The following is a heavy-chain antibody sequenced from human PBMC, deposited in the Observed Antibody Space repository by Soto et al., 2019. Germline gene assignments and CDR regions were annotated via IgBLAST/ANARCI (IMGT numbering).Heavy chain of an antibody. Sequence: GESLKISCEGSGYTFYTYWIGWVRQIPGEGVEWMGIIHPGNSDTRYSPSFQGQVTISADRSINTAYLQWRSLKASDTAFYYCARHTNGYNPLEYWDQGTLVTVSS. V-gene: IGHV5-51*01. J-gene: IGHJ4*02. CDR2: IHPGNSDT. D-gene: IGHD5-12*01. CDR3: ARHTNGYNPLEY. CDR1: GYTFYTYW.